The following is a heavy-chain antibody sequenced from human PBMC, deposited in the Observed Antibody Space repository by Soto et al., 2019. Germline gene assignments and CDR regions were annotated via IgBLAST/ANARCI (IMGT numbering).Heavy chain of an antibody. CDR3: ARAVAADSSY. Sequence: PGGSLRLSCEASGFPLSTYWMSWVRQAPGKGLEWVANINQDGSQIYYVDSVKGRFTISRDNAKNSVYLQMKSLRADDTAVYYCARAVAADSSYWGQGTLFTVSS. D-gene: IGHD2-2*01. V-gene: IGHV3-7*01. CDR1: GFPLSTYW. CDR2: INQDGSQI. J-gene: IGHJ4*02.